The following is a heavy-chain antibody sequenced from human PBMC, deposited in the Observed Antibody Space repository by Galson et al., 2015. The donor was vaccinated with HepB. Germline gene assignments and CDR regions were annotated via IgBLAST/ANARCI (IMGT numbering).Heavy chain of an antibody. V-gene: IGHV3-48*03. Sequence: SLRLSCAASGFTFSSYEMNWVRQAPGKGLEWVSYISSSGSTIYYADSVKGRFTISRDNAKNSLYLQMNSLRAEDTAVYYCARFFYGSGSHYFDYWGQGTLVTVSS. CDR3: ARFFYGSGSHYFDY. CDR2: ISSSGSTI. CDR1: GFTFSSYE. D-gene: IGHD3-10*01. J-gene: IGHJ4*02.